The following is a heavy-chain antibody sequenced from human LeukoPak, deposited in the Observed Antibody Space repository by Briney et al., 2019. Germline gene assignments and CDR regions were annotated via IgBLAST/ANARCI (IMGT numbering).Heavy chain of an antibody. CDR2: INHSGST. Sequence: PSETLSLTCAVYGGSFSGYYWSWIRQPPGKGLEWIGEINHSGSTNYNPSLKSRVTISVDTSKNQFSLKLSSVTAADTAVYYCARVARVVPAAMPGSYYYYGMDVWGQGTTVSVSS. CDR3: ARVARVVPAAMPGSYYYYGMDV. D-gene: IGHD2-2*01. J-gene: IGHJ6*02. V-gene: IGHV4-34*01. CDR1: GGSFSGYY.